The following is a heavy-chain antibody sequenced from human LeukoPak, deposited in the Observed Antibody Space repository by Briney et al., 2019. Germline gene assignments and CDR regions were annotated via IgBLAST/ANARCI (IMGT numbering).Heavy chain of an antibody. CDR3: ARDYGCNFDY. CDR1: GFTFSSYV. CDR2: VSGSADST. Sequence: PGGSLRLSCAASGFTFSSYVMSWVRQAPGKGLEWVSGVSGSADSTYYADSVKGRFTISRDNSKNTLYLQMNSLRAEDTAVYNCARDYGCNFDYWGQGTLVTVSS. V-gene: IGHV3-23*01. J-gene: IGHJ4*02. D-gene: IGHD4-23*01.